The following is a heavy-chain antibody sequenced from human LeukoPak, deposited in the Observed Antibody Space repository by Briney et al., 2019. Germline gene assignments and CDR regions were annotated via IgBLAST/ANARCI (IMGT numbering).Heavy chain of an antibody. D-gene: IGHD6-19*01. V-gene: IGHV3-23*01. J-gene: IGHJ4*02. CDR2: ISGSGGST. Sequence: PGGSLRLSCAASGFTFSSYAMSWVRQAPGKGLEWVSAISGSGGSTYYAGSVKGRFTISRDNSKNTLYLQMNSLRAEDTAVCYCAKDRRIAVAGTTFDYWGQGTLVTVSS. CDR1: GFTFSSYA. CDR3: AKDRRIAVAGTTFDY.